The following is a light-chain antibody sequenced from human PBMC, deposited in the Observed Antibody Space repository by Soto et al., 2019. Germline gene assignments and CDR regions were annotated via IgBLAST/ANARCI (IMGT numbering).Light chain of an antibody. CDR1: QSVSSN. CDR3: QQYNNWPPGGT. V-gene: IGKV3D-15*01. Sequence: EIVMTQSPATLSVSPGERATLSCRASQSVSSNLAWYQQKPGQAPRLLIYGASTRATGIPARFSGSGSGTEFPLTISSLQSEDFAVYYFQQYNNWPPGGTFGGGTKVEIK. J-gene: IGKJ4*01. CDR2: GAS.